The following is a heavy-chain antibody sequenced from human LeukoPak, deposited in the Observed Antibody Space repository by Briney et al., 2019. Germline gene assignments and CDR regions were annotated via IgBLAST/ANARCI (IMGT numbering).Heavy chain of an antibody. CDR2: ISISNANR. D-gene: IGHD5-24*01. J-gene: IGHJ6*02. CDR3: ARGTPNYLLDV. Sequence: GASVKVSCKASGYTFSNYAIGWVRQAPGQGLEWLGWISISNANRNYAQKFRGRVTMTTDTATFTAYMDLMSLRSDDTAVYYCARGTPNYLLDVWGQGTTVTVSS. CDR1: GYTFSNYA. V-gene: IGHV1-18*01.